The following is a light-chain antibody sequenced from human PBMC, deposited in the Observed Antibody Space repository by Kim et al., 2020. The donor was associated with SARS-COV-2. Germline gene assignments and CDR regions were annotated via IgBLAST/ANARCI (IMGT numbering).Light chain of an antibody. CDR3: QSYDSSLSGSYV. J-gene: IGLJ1*01. V-gene: IGLV1-40*01. CDR1: SSNIGAGYD. CDR2: GNS. Sequence: VTTSCTGSSSNIGAGYDVHWYQQLPGTAPKPLIYGNSNRPSGVPDRFSGSKSGTSASLAITGLQAEDEADYYCQSYDSSLSGSYVFGTGTKVTVL.